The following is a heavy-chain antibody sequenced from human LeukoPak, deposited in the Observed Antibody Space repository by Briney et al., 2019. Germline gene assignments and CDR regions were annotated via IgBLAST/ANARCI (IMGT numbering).Heavy chain of an antibody. D-gene: IGHD5-24*01. Sequence: GESLKISCKASGYRFTSYWIGWVRQMPGTGLECMGIIHPGDSETRYSPSFQGQVTISADKSISTAYLQWSSLKASDTAMYYCARRGGYSDYWGQGTQLTLSS. CDR3: ARRGGYSDY. J-gene: IGHJ4*02. V-gene: IGHV5-51*01. CDR1: GYRFTSYW. CDR2: IHPGDSET.